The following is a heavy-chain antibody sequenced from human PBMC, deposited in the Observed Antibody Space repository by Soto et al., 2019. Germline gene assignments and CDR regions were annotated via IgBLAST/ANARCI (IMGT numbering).Heavy chain of an antibody. V-gene: IGHV3-15*07. CDR3: TTGMGYNPGFDY. CDR2: IKSKTDGGTT. D-gene: IGHD1-1*01. CDR1: GFTFSNYA. Sequence: GGSLRLSCAASGFTFSNYAMHWVRQAPGKGLEWVGRIKSKTDGGTTDYAAPVKGRFTISRDDSKNTLYLQMNSLKTEDTAVYYCTTGMGYNPGFDYWGQGTLVTVSS. J-gene: IGHJ4*02.